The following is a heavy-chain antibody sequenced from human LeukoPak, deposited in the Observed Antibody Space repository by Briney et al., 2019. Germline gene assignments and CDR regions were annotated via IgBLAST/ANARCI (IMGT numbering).Heavy chain of an antibody. J-gene: IGHJ6*03. CDR3: AREYSSGWYPYYYYMDV. V-gene: IGHV3-20*04. D-gene: IGHD6-19*01. Sequence: PGGSLRLSCAASGFTFDDYGMSWVRQAPGKGLEWVSGINWNGGSTGYADSVKGRFTISRDNAKNSLYLQMNSLRAEDTALYYCAREYSSGWYPYYYYMDVWGKGTTVTVSS. CDR2: INWNGGST. CDR1: GFTFDDYG.